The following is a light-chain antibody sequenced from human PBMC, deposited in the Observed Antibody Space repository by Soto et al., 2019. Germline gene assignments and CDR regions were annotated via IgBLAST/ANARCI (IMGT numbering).Light chain of an antibody. Sequence: EIVMTQSPATLSVSPGERATLSCRASQSVSSNLAWDHQKPGQAPRLLIYGAYTRSTGIPARFSGSVSGTEFTLTISRLQSEDFAVCYCLQYNNWPPWTFGQGTKVEIK. CDR3: LQYNNWPPWT. CDR1: QSVSSN. V-gene: IGKV3-15*01. CDR2: GAY. J-gene: IGKJ1*01.